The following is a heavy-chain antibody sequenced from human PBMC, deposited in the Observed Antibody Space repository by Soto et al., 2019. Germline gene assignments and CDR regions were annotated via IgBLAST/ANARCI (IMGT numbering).Heavy chain of an antibody. V-gene: IGHV2-5*02. D-gene: IGHD4-17*01. Sequence: QITLKESGPPLVKPTQTLTLTCTFSGFSLSTTTVAVGWIRQPPGKALEWLALIYWDDDKRYSPSLRSRLTIIKDTSKNQVVLRLTNMDPVDTGTYFCARLSTVTNWFDPWGQGTLVTVSS. CDR1: GFSLSTTTVA. J-gene: IGHJ5*02. CDR2: IYWDDDK. CDR3: ARLSTVTNWFDP.